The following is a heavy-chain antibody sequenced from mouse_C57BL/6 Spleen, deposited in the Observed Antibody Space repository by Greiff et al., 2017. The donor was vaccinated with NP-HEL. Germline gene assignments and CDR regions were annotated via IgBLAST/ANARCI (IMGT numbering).Heavy chain of an antibody. Sequence: VHVKQSGPELVKPGASVKISCKAFGYSFTDYNMNWVKQSNGKSLEWIGVINPNYGTTSYNQKFKGKATLTVDQSSSTAYMQLNSLTSEDSAVYYCARGTFNWYFDVWGTGTTVTVSS. J-gene: IGHJ1*03. CDR3: ARGTFNWYFDV. V-gene: IGHV1-39*01. CDR1: GYSFTDYN. CDR2: INPNYGTT. D-gene: IGHD3-3*01.